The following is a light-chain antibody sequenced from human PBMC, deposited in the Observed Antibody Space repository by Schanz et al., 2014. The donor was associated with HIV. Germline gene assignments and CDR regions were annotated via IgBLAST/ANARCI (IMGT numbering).Light chain of an antibody. CDR3: QQDYAIPRT. CDR2: ADS. J-gene: IGKJ1*01. V-gene: IGKV3D-15*01. CDR1: QSVSHN. Sequence: EVLMTQSPATLSVSPGERATLSCRASQSVSHNLGWYQHRPGHPPRLLIYADSFRATGVPDRFSGSGSGTDFTLTISSLQAEDVAVYYCQQDYAIPRTFGQGTRV.